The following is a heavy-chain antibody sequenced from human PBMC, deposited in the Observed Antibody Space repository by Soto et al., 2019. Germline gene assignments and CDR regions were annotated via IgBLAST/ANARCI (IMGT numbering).Heavy chain of an antibody. CDR2: ISNDGSST. CDR3: ARDTYYYDSSDHFSADAFDI. J-gene: IGHJ3*02. D-gene: IGHD3-22*01. Sequence: GGSLRLSCAASGFTSSSYWIHWVRQAPGKGLVWVSRISNDGSSTNYADSVKGRFTISRDNAKNTVYLQMNSLRAEDTAVYYCARDTYYYDSSDHFSADAFDIWRQGTMVTVSS. V-gene: IGHV3-74*01. CDR1: GFTSSSYW.